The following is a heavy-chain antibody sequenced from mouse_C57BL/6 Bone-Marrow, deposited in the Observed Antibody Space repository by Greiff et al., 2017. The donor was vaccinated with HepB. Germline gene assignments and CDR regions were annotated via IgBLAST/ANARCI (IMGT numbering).Heavy chain of an antibody. Sequence: VQLQQSGAELVKPGASVKISCKASGYAFSSYWMNWVKQRPGKGLEWIGQIYPGDGDTNYNGKFKGKATMTADKSSSTAYMQLSSRTSEDSAVYFCARSRYYGSSPAWFAYWGQGTLVTVSA. CDR2: IYPGDGDT. J-gene: IGHJ3*01. CDR3: ARSRYYGSSPAWFAY. D-gene: IGHD1-1*01. CDR1: GYAFSSYW. V-gene: IGHV1-80*01.